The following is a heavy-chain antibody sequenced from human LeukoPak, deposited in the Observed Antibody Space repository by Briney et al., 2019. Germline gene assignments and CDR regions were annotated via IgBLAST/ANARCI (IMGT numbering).Heavy chain of an antibody. V-gene: IGHV3-11*06. CDR3: ARGRGYCSSTSCPMWLDY. D-gene: IGHD2-2*01. J-gene: IGHJ4*02. CDR1: GFTFSDYY. CDR2: ISSSSSYT. Sequence: PGGSLRLSCAASGFTFSDYYMTWIRQAPGKGLEGVSYISSSSSYTNYADSVKGRLTISRDNSKNTLYLQMNSLRAEDTAVYYCARGRGYCSSTSCPMWLDYWGQGTLVTVSS.